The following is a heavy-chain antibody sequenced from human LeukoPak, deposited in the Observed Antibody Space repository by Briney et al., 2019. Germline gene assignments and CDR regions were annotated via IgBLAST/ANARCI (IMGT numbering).Heavy chain of an antibody. CDR3: AIMHGYYDGSGYWVQ. Sequence: GGSLRLSCAASGFTFGSYGMSWVRQAPGKGLEWVSFIAPNADRTPYADSVEGRFTISRDNPRNTLYMQMNSLRDEDTALYYCAIMHGYYDGSGYWVQWGQGTLVTVSS. J-gene: IGHJ1*01. CDR2: IAPNADRT. V-gene: IGHV3-23*01. CDR1: GFTFGSYG. D-gene: IGHD3-22*01.